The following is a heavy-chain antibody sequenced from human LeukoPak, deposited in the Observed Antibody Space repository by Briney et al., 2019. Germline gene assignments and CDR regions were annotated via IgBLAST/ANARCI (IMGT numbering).Heavy chain of an antibody. D-gene: IGHD3-10*01. CDR2: VSSDGQND. J-gene: IGHJ4*02. CDR1: GFTFRAYA. Sequence: GASLRLSCVASGFTFRAYALHWVRRAPGQGLDWVAVVSSDGQNDLYSDSVRGRFTISRDNSRDTLYLQMDALRVADTGLYFCARSTYYYGSGTFYSVGPFDSWGQGTLVTVSS. CDR3: ARSTYYYGSGTFYSVGPFDS. V-gene: IGHV3-30*01.